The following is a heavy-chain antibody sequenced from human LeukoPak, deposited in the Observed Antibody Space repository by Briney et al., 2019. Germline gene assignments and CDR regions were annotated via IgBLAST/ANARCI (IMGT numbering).Heavy chain of an antibody. CDR2: IIPIFGTA. V-gene: IGHV1-69*05. D-gene: IGHD3-22*01. CDR1: GGTFSSYA. J-gene: IGHJ3*02. CDR3: ARKERGYYDSSGPDEAFDI. Sequence: SVKVSCKASGGTFSSYAISWVRQAPGQGLEWMRGIIPIFGTANYAQKFQGRVTITTDESTSTAYMELSSLRSEDTAVYYCARKERGYYDSSGPDEAFDIWGQGTMVTVSS.